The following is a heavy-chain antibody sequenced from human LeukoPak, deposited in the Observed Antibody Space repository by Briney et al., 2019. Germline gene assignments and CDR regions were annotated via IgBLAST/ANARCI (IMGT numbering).Heavy chain of an antibody. V-gene: IGHV3-30*04. D-gene: IGHD2-15*01. Sequence: PGGSLRLSCAASGFSFSNYVMHWVRQAPGKGLEWVALISYDGSIKYYADSVKGRFTLSRDNSKNTLYLQMNSLRAEDTAVYYCAKDQSTLGLAWTFDYWGQGSLVIVSS. CDR3: AKDQSTLGLAWTFDY. J-gene: IGHJ4*02. CDR2: ISYDGSIK. CDR1: GFSFSNYV.